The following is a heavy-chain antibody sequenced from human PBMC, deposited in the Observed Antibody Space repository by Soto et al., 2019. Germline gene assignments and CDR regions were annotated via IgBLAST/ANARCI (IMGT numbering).Heavy chain of an antibody. CDR1: GYTFTGYY. CDR2: INPNSGGT. J-gene: IGHJ6*02. D-gene: IGHD2-21*02. V-gene: IGHV1-2*04. CDR3: ARERVTRLHPQQFYYYYYGMDV. Sequence: GASVKVSCKASGYTFTGYYMHWVRQAPGQGLEWMGWINPNSGGTNYAQKFQGWVTMTRDTSISTAYMELSRLRSDDTAVYYCARERVTRLHPQQFYYYYYGMDVWGQGTTVTVSS.